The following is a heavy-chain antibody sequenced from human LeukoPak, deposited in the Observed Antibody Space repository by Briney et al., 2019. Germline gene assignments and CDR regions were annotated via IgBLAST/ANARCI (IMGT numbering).Heavy chain of an antibody. CDR1: GITLSNYG. Sequence: RPGGSLRLSCAVSGITLSNYGMSWVRQAPGKGLEWVSYISSSGSTIYYADSVKGRFTISRDNAKNSLYLQMNSLRAEDTAVYYCARLGYYYGSGSPLWGQGTLVTVSS. D-gene: IGHD3-10*01. J-gene: IGHJ4*02. V-gene: IGHV3-48*04. CDR2: ISSSGSTI. CDR3: ARLGYYYGSGSPL.